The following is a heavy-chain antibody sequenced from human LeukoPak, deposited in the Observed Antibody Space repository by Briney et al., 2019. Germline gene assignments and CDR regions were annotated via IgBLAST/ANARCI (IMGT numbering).Heavy chain of an antibody. J-gene: IGHJ6*02. CDR1: GGSISSYY. D-gene: IGHD2-2*01. V-gene: IGHV4-59*01. Sequence: SETLSLTCTVSGGSISSYYWSWLRQPPGKGLEWIGYIYYSGSTNYNPSLKSRVTISVDTSKNQFSLKLSSVTAADTAVCYCARGSDCSSTSCYLTYYYYYGMDVWGQGTTVTVSS. CDR3: ARGSDCSSTSCYLTYYYYYGMDV. CDR2: IYYSGST.